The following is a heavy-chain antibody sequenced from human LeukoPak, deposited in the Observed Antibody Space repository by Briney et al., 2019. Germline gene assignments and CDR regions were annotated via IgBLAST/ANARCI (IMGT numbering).Heavy chain of an antibody. Sequence: PSETLSLTCTVSGGSIGSGGYYWSWIRQPPGKGLEWIGYIYHSGSTYYNPSLKSRVTISVDRSKNQFSLKLGSVTAADTAVYYCARGDYSNSLDYWGQGILVTVSS. V-gene: IGHV4-30-2*01. J-gene: IGHJ4*02. CDR2: IYHSGST. D-gene: IGHD4-11*01. CDR1: GGSIGSGGYY. CDR3: ARGDYSNSLDY.